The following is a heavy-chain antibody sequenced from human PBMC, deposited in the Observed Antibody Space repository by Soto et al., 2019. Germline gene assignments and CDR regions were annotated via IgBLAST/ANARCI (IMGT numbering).Heavy chain of an antibody. CDR3: ARTSVNWGSRGLVDY. CDR1: GFSLSTSGVG. CDR2: LYWDAVK. Sequence: QITLKESGPTLVKPTQTLTLTCTFSGFSLSTSGVGVGWIRQPPGKALEWLAFLYWDAVKRYSPSLKSRLTITKDTSKNQVLLTMTNMDPVDTATYYCARTSVNWGSRGLVDYWGQGTLVTVAS. J-gene: IGHJ4*02. D-gene: IGHD7-27*01. V-gene: IGHV2-5*02.